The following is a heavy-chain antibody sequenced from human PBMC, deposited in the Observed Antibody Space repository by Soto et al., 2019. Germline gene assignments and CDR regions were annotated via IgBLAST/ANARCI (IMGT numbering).Heavy chain of an antibody. Sequence: EAQLVESGGGLVQPGRSLRLSCAASGFTFDDFAMHWVRQAPGKGLEWVSGINWSGGSSGYSDSVKGRFTISRDNAKNSLSFQMNSLRVEDTALFYCVKANDQQLVEGGPFDMWGQGTRVTVSS. CDR2: INWSGGSS. CDR3: VKANDQQLVEGGPFDM. D-gene: IGHD6-13*01. V-gene: IGHV3-9*01. J-gene: IGHJ3*02. CDR1: GFTFDDFA.